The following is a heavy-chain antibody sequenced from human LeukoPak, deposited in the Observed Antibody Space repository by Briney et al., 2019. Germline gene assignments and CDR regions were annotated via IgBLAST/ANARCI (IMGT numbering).Heavy chain of an antibody. J-gene: IGHJ4*02. CDR1: GFTFSSYA. Sequence: GRSLRLSCAASGFTFSSYAMHWVRQAPGKGLEWVAVISYDGSNKYYADSVKGRFTISRDNSKNTLYLQMNSLRAEDTAVYYCARVPGWHYFDYWGQGTLVTVSS. D-gene: IGHD6-19*01. CDR3: ARVPGWHYFDY. V-gene: IGHV3-30-3*01. CDR2: ISYDGSNK.